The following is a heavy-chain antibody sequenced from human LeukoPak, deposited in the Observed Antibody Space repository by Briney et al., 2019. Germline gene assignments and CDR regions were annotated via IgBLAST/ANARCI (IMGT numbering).Heavy chain of an antibody. CDR2: IYYSGSI. CDR3: AGSGGLANQGAVFDY. Sequence: SETLSLTCIVSGGSVTNHYWSLIRQPPGKGLEWIGYIYYSGSINYNPSLKSRVTISVDTSRNQFSMKLNSVTAADTAVYYCAGSGGLANQGAVFDYWGQGTLVTVSS. V-gene: IGHV4-59*02. CDR1: GGSVTNHY. D-gene: IGHD3-10*01. J-gene: IGHJ4*02.